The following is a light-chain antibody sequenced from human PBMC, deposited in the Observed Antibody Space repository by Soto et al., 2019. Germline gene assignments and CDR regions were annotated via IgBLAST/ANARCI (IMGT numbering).Light chain of an antibody. J-gene: IGKJ4*01. CDR1: QSVSSSY. CDR3: QQYGRSPNT. CDR2: GAS. Sequence: EIVLTQSPGTLSLSPGERATLSCRASQSVSSSYLAWYQQKPGQAPRLLIYGASSRATGIPDRFSGSGSGTDFTLTISRLEPEDFAVYYCQQYGRSPNTFGGGTKVELK. V-gene: IGKV3-20*01.